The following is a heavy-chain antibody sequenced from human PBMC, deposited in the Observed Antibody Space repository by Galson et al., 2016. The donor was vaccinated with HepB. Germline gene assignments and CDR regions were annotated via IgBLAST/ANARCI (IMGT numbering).Heavy chain of an antibody. CDR2: IIPGNGDT. CDR1: AYTFTNYA. Sequence: SVKVSCKASAYTFTNYAIHWVRQAPGQGFEWMGWIIPGNGDTKYSQTFQGRVTIARDTSANTAYMELSSLISEDTAVYYCASEGSYYTLDYWGQGTLVTVSS. V-gene: IGHV1-3*01. CDR3: ASEGSYYTLDY. J-gene: IGHJ4*02. D-gene: IGHD1-26*01.